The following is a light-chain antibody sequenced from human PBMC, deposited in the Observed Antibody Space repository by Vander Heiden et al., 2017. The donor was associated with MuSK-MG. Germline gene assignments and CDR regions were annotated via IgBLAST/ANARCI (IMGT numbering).Light chain of an antibody. Sequence: CPGQTARITCSGHKLGDKYASWYQQKPGQSPVLVIYQDSKRPSGIPERFSGSNSGNTATLTISGTQAMDEADYYCQAWVNSTVVFGGGTKLTVL. CDR3: QAWVNSTVV. J-gene: IGLJ3*02. CDR2: QDS. V-gene: IGLV3-1*01. CDR1: KLGDKY.